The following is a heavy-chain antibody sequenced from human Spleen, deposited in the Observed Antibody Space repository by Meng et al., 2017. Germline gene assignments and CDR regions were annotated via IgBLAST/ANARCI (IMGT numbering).Heavy chain of an antibody. D-gene: IGHD3-10*01. J-gene: IGHJ4*02. CDR1: GDSISSMYW. V-gene: IGHV4-4*02. CDR3: AKDGWFGDHFDY. CDR2: ITESGTT. Sequence: VPLQASGPCLVKPSGTLSLPSVFSGDSISSMYWWSWVRQPPGKGLEWIGEITESGTTNYNPSLKRRVSISVDPSKSEFSLNLRSVTAADTAVYYCAKDGWFGDHFDYWGQGTLVTVSS.